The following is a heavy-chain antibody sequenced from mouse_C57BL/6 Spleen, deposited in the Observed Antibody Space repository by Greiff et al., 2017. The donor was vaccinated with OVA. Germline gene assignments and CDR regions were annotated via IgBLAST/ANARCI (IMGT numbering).Heavy chain of an antibody. V-gene: IGHV1-54*01. D-gene: IGHD2-4*01. Sequence: QVQLQQPGAELVRPGTSVKVSCKASGYAFTNYLIEWVKQRPGQGLEWIGVINPGGGGTNYNEKFTGKATLTADKSSSTAYMQLSSLTSEDSAVDFCASGWIDYGFDYWGQGTTVTVSS. CDR3: ASGWIDYGFDY. CDR1: GYAFTNYL. CDR2: INPGGGGT. J-gene: IGHJ2*01.